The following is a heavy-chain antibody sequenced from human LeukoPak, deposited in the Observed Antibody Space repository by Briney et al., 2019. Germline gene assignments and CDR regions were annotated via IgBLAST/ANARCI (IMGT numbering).Heavy chain of an antibody. CDR1: GFTFSSYC. V-gene: IGHV3-21*01. CDR2: ISSSSSYI. CDR3: ARVPLRFLEWDQFDY. J-gene: IGHJ4*02. Sequence: PGGSLRLSCAASGFTFSSYCMNWVRQAPGKGLEWVSSISSSSSYIYYADSVKGRFTISRDNAKNSLYLQMNSLRAEDTAVYYCARVPLRFLEWDQFDYWGQGTLVTVSS. D-gene: IGHD3-3*01.